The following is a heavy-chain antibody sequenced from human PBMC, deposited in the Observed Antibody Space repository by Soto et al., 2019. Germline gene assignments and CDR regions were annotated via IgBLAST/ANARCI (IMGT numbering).Heavy chain of an antibody. Sequence: PGESLKISCKGSGYSFTSYWISWVRQMPGKGLEWMGRIDPSDSYTNYSPSFQGHVTISADKSISTAYLQWSSLKASDTAMYYCARATPVVPAAIYWFDPWGQGTLVTVSS. J-gene: IGHJ5*02. D-gene: IGHD2-2*01. V-gene: IGHV5-10-1*01. CDR1: GYSFTSYW. CDR2: IDPSDSYT. CDR3: ARATPVVPAAIYWFDP.